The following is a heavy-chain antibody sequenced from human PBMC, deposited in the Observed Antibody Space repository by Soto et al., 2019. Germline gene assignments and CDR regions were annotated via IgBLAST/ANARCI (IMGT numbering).Heavy chain of an antibody. CDR1: GGTFSSYT. V-gene: IGHV1-69*02. J-gene: IGHJ3*02. Sequence: SVKVSCKASGGTFSSYTISWVRQAPGQGLEWMGRIIPILGIANYAQKFQGRVTITVDKSTSTAYMELSSLRSEDTAVYYCASFIAVAGPDAFDIWGQGTMVTVSS. CDR3: ASFIAVAGPDAFDI. D-gene: IGHD6-19*01. CDR2: IIPILGIA.